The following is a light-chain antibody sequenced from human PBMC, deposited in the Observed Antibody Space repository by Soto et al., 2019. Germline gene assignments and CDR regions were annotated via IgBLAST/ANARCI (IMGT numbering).Light chain of an antibody. CDR1: QSVSSY. CDR3: QQRSHWSYT. J-gene: IGKJ2*01. V-gene: IGKV3-11*01. CDR2: DAS. Sequence: EIVLTQSPATLSLSPGERATLSCRASQSVSSYLAWYQQKPGQAPRLLIYDASNRATGMPARFSGSGSGTDFTLTISSLEPHCFAVISCQQRSHWSYTFGQQTKLEIK.